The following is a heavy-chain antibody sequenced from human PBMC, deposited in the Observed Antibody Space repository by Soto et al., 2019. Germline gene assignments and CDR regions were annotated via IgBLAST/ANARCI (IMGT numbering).Heavy chain of an antibody. CDR1: GYSFTSYW. J-gene: IGHJ5*02. V-gene: IGHV5-51*01. CDR3: ARQSSIAAAGSPPCWFDP. CDR2: IYPGDSDT. Sequence: PGESLKISCKGSGYSFTSYWIGWVRQMPGKGLEWMGIIYPGDSDTRYSPSFQGQVTISADKSISTAYLQWSSLKASDTAMYYCARQSSIAAAGSPPCWFDPWGQGTLVTVSS. D-gene: IGHD6-13*01.